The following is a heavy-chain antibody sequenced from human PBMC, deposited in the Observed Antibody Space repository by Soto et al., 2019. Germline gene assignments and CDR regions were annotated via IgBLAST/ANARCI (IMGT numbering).Heavy chain of an antibody. CDR1: GFTFSTYS. D-gene: IGHD5-12*01. Sequence: GGSLRLSCAASGFTFSTYSMNWVRQAPGKGLEWVSFISGSSSNIYYADSVKGRFTISRDNAKNSLYLQMNSLRDEDTSVYYCARDKDGYNYGSLDYWGQGTLVTVSS. V-gene: IGHV3-48*02. CDR3: ARDKDGYNYGSLDY. CDR2: ISGSSSNI. J-gene: IGHJ4*02.